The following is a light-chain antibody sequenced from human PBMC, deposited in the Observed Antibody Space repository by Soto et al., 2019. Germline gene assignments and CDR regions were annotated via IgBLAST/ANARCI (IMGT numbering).Light chain of an antibody. J-gene: IGKJ5*01. CDR3: QQYNAWPIT. Sequence: EIVLTQSPGTLSLSPGERATLSCRASQSVSNNYLAWYQQKPGQAPRLLIYGASNRATGIPDRFSGSGSGTDFTLTITSLQPEDFAIYYCQQYNAWPITFGQGTRLEI. CDR2: GAS. CDR1: QSVSNNY. V-gene: IGKV3-20*01.